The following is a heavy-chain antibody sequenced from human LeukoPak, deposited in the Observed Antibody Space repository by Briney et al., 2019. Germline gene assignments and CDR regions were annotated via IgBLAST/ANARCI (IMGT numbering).Heavy chain of an antibody. V-gene: IGHV3-53*01. CDR1: GFTVSSNY. J-gene: IGHJ4*02. CDR2: IYSGGST. CDR3: ARGWRPL. D-gene: IGHD3-3*01. Sequence: GGSLRLSCAASGFTVSSNYMSWVRQAPGKGLEWVSVIYSGGSTYYADSVKGRFTISRDNAKDSLYLQMNSLRAEDTAVYYCARGWRPLWGQGTLVTVSS.